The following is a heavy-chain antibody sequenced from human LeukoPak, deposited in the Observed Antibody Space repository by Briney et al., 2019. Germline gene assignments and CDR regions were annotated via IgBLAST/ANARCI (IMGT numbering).Heavy chain of an antibody. V-gene: IGHV5-51*01. Sequence: GASLQISCKGSGYSFTSYWIGWVRPLPGKGLEWMGLIYPDDSDTRYSPSFQCQVTISAAKSISTAYLQWSSLKASDTAMYYCAIGGDSTTSCYRCFDYWGQGTLVTVSS. D-gene: IGHD2-2*02. CDR2: IYPDDSDT. J-gene: IGHJ4*02. CDR1: GYSFTSYW. CDR3: AIGGDSTTSCYRCFDY.